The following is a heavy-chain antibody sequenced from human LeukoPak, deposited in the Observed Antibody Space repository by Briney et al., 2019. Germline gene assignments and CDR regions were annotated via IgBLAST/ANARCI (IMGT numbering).Heavy chain of an antibody. Sequence: GGSPRLSCAASGFTFSTYDMSWVRQAPGKGLEWVSGISSSGGSTYYADSMKGRFTISRGNSKNTLYLQMNSLRAEDTAVYYCAKSALYDFWSGYPPPTFDYWGQGALVTVSS. CDR3: AKSALYDFWSGYPPPTFDY. D-gene: IGHD3-3*01. V-gene: IGHV3-23*01. CDR2: ISSSGGST. CDR1: GFTFSTYD. J-gene: IGHJ4*02.